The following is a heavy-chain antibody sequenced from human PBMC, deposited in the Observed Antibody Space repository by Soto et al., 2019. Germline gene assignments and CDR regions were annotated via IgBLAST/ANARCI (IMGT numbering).Heavy chain of an antibody. J-gene: IGHJ3*02. D-gene: IGHD4-17*01. CDR3: ARDPTVVSPDAFDI. CDR2: ISGNDGNK. CDR1: GYTFTIFG. Sequence: ASVKVSCKASGYTFTIFGISGVLQSPVQGLDWMGCISGNDGNKNYAQKIRGRVTMTTDTSTSTAYMELRSLRSDDTAVYYCARDPTVVSPDAFDIWGQGTMVTVSS. V-gene: IGHV1-18*04.